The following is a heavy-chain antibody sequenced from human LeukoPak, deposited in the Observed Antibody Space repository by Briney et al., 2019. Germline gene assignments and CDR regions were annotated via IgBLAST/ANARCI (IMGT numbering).Heavy chain of an antibody. Sequence: PGGSLRLSCAASGFTFSSYAMHWVRQAPGKGLEWVANIKQDGSEKYYVDSVKGRFTISRDNAKNSLYLQMNSLRAEDTAVYYCAREVDYGYYMGVWGKGTTVTISS. D-gene: IGHD4/OR15-4a*01. J-gene: IGHJ6*03. CDR1: GFTFSSYA. CDR2: IKQDGSEK. CDR3: AREVDYGYYMGV. V-gene: IGHV3-7*01.